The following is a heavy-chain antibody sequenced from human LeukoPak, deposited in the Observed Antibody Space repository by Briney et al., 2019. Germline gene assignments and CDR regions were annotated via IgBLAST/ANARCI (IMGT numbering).Heavy chain of an antibody. CDR3: ARESTAVAPLDY. Sequence: GGSLRLSCAASGFTFSSYTMNWVRQAPGKGLEWVSSITSSSSYTYYADSLKGRFTIARDNAKNSLYLQMNSLRAEDTAVYYCARESTAVAPLDYWGQGTLVTVSS. CDR2: ITSSSSYT. D-gene: IGHD6-19*01. V-gene: IGHV3-21*01. J-gene: IGHJ4*02. CDR1: GFTFSSYT.